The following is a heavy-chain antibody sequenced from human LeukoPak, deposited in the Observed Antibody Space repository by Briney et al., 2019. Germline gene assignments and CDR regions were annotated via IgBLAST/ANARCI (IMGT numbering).Heavy chain of an antibody. CDR2: IRYSGRT. J-gene: IGHJ4*02. D-gene: IGHD6-19*01. CDR3: SRLPDVSGWPFDY. Sequence: SETLSLTCTASDDSISRDFWTWIRQPPGKGLEWIGYIRYSGRTEYNPSLKSRVTISIQTSKNQFSLKLTSVTAEGTAIYYCSRLPDVSGWPFDYRGQGILVTVSS. V-gene: IGHV4-59*01. CDR1: DDSISRDF.